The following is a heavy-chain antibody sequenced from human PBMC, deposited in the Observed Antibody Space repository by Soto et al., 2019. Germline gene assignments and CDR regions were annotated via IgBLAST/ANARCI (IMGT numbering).Heavy chain of an antibody. J-gene: IGHJ5*02. CDR1: GGSISSYY. CDR2: IYYSGST. D-gene: IGHD6-13*01. Sequence: LSLTCTVSGGSISSYYWSWIRQPPGKGLEWIGYIYYSGSTNYNPSLKSRVTISVDTSKNQFSLKLSSVTAADTAVYYCARDRSGAAAETRWFDPWGQGTLVTVSS. CDR3: ARDRSGAAAETRWFDP. V-gene: IGHV4-59*01.